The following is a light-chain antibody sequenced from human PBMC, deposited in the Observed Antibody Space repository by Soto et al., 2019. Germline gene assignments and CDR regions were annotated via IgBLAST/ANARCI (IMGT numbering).Light chain of an antibody. CDR2: ATS. V-gene: IGKV3-20*01. CDR1: QTVNSDY. CDR3: HQFGYSPRT. Sequence: EIVLTQSPGTLSLSPGKTATLSCRASQTVNSDYLAWFQQGPGQAPRLLIFATSRRATDIPDRFSGSGSGTDFTLAIRRLEPEDFAVYYCHQFGYSPRTFGQGTKVDNK. J-gene: IGKJ1*01.